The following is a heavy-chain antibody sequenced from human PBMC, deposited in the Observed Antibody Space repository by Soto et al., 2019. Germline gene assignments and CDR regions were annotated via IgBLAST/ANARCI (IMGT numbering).Heavy chain of an antibody. V-gene: IGHV4-30-2*01. D-gene: IGHD2-15*01. Sequence: SETLSLTCAVSGGSISSGGYSWSWIRQPPGKGLEWIGYIYHSGSTYYNPSLKSRVTISVDRSKNQFSLKLSSVTAADTAVYYCARWTVAATSNWFDPWGQGTLVNVSS. CDR1: GGSISSGGYS. J-gene: IGHJ5*02. CDR2: IYHSGST. CDR3: ARWTVAATSNWFDP.